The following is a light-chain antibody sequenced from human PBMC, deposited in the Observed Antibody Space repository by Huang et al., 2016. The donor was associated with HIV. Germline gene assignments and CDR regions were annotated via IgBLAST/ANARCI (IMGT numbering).Light chain of an antibody. V-gene: IGKV3D-20*01. Sequence: EIVLTQFPGTLSLSPGETATLSCGASQSVSSNSLAWYQQKPGLAPRLLIYDASSRASGIPGRFSGSGPGTDFTLTISRLEPEDFAVYHCQQYGSSPWTFGQGSKVEIK. CDR1: QSVSSNS. CDR2: DAS. J-gene: IGKJ1*01. CDR3: QQYGSSPWT.